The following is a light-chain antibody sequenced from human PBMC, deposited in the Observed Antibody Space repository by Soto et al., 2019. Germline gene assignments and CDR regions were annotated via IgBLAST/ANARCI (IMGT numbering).Light chain of an antibody. CDR3: PQRSCGPPTWT. CDR1: QSVRTD. Sequence: DILLTQSPATLSLSPGYRATLSCMASQSVRTDLAWYQQKPGQAPRLLIYDASKRATGIPVRLSGSGSGTYCSLSITSLEPEDYVVYYSPQRSCGPPTWTFCHRTKVHNK. J-gene: IGKJ1*01. V-gene: IGKV3-11*01. CDR2: DAS.